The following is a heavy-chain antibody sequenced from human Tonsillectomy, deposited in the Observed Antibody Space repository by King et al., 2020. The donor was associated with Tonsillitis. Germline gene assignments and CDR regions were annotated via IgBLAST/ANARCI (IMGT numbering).Heavy chain of an antibody. Sequence: VQLVESGGGLVQPGGSLRLSCAASGFTFSNYAMSWVRQAPGKGLEWVSGVSGSGSRTYYADSEKGRFTISRDNSKDTLYLQMDSLRAEDTAVYYCAKDLRYSGRAGFDYWGQGTLVTVSS. CDR2: VSGSGSRT. J-gene: IGHJ4*02. V-gene: IGHV3-23*04. D-gene: IGHD1-26*01. CDR3: AKDLRYSGRAGFDY. CDR1: GFTFSNYA.